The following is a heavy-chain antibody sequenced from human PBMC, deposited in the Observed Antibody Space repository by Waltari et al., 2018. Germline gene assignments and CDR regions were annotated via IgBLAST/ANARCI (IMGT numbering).Heavy chain of an antibody. CDR1: GDSISSGAYQ. D-gene: IGHD3-22*01. CDR3: AKDFSSVLGGWFDP. J-gene: IGHJ5*02. Sequence: QVRLQESGPGLVEPSQTLSLTCSVSGDSISSGAYQWAWIRHGPGEGLAWFGNLHHDGRNSNNPSLKTRVSISEVRSKKYFSRRLASVTAADTALYFCAKDFSSVLGGWFDPWGQGTLVTVSS. V-gene: IGHV4-30-2*01. CDR2: LHHDGRN.